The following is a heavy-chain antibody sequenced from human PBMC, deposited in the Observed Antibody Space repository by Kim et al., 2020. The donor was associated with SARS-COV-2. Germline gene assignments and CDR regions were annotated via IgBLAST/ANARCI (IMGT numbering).Heavy chain of an antibody. V-gene: IGHV3-15*01. CDR3: TTAEYYDSSGNFDY. CDR1: GFTFSNAW. D-gene: IGHD3-22*01. CDR2: IKSKTDGGTT. Sequence: LSLTCAASGFTFSNAWMSWVRQAPGKGLEWVGRIKSKTDGGTTDYAAPVKGRFTISRDDSKNTLYLQMNSLKTEDTAVYYCTTAEYYDSSGNFDYWGQGTLVTVSS. J-gene: IGHJ4*02.